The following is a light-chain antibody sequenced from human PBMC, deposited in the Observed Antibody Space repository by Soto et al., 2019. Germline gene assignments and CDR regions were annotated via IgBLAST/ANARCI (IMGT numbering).Light chain of an antibody. CDR3: CSYAGTYVYV. CDR2: DVS. CDR1: SSDVGGYNF. Sequence: QSVLTQPRSVSGSPGQSVTVSCTGTSSDVGGYNFVSWYQQHPGKAPKLMIYDVSKRPSGVSDRFSGSKSGNTASLTISGLQAEDEAVYFCCSYAGTYVYVFGTRTKVTVL. V-gene: IGLV2-11*01. J-gene: IGLJ1*01.